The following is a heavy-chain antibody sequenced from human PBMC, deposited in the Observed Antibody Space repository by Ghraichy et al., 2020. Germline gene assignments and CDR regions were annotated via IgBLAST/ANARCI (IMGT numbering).Heavy chain of an antibody. V-gene: IGHV4-34*01. CDR3: ARAGYCSSTICYRPHFDY. J-gene: IGHJ4*02. Sequence: SETLSLTCAVYGGSFSGYYWSWIRQPPGKGLEWIGEVNQSGSTNYNPSLKSRVTISVDTSQNQFSLKLSSVTAADTAVYYCARAGYCSSTICYRPHFDYWGQGTLVTVSS. CDR2: VNQSGST. CDR1: GGSFSGYY. D-gene: IGHD2-2*01.